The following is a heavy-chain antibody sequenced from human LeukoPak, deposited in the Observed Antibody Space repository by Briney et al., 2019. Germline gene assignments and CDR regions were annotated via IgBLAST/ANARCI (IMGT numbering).Heavy chain of an antibody. D-gene: IGHD1/OR15-1a*01. Sequence: GGSLRLSCAASGFTFSSYEMNWVRQAPGKGLEWVSYISSSGSTIYYADSVKGRFTISRDNAKNSLYLQMNSLRAEDTAVYYCARRLEQFDYWGQGTLVTVSS. CDR3: ARRLEQFDY. V-gene: IGHV3-48*03. CDR2: ISSSGSTI. J-gene: IGHJ4*02. CDR1: GFTFSSYE.